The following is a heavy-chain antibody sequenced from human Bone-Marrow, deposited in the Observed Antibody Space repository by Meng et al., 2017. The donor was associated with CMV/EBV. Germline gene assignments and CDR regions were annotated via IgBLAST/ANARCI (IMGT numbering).Heavy chain of an antibody. CDR3: ARAVVVTDRSPLRYFDL. CDR1: GFTFSDYY. Sequence: GESLKISCAASGFTFSDYYMSWIRQAPGKGLEWVSYISSSGSTIYYADSVKGRFTISRDNAKNSLSLQMNSLRAEDTAVYYCARAVVVTDRSPLRYFDLWGRGNLVTVSS. D-gene: IGHD2-21*02. V-gene: IGHV3-11*04. J-gene: IGHJ2*01. CDR2: ISSSGSTI.